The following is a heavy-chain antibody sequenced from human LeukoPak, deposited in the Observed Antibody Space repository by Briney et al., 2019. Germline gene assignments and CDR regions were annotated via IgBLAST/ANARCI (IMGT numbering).Heavy chain of an antibody. Sequence: ASVKVSCKASGYTFTSYYLHWVRQAPGQGLEWMGIINPSAGSTIYAQKFQSRVTMTRDTSTSTVYMELSSLRSEDTAVYYCAREHYGSGRGGFDYWGQGTLVTVSS. V-gene: IGHV1-46*01. D-gene: IGHD3-10*01. CDR3: AREHYGSGRGGFDY. J-gene: IGHJ4*02. CDR2: INPSAGST. CDR1: GYTFTSYY.